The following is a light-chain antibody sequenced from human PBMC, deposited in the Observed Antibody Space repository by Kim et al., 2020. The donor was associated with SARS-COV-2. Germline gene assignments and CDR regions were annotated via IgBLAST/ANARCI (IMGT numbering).Light chain of an antibody. CDR1: QSVSSSY. J-gene: IGKJ2*01. Sequence: LSPGERATLSCRASQSVSSSYLAWYQQKPGQAPSLLIYGASSRATGIPDRFSGSGSGTDFTLTISRLEPEDFAVYYCQHYGSSPYTFGQGTKLEIK. CDR3: QHYGSSPYT. V-gene: IGKV3-20*01. CDR2: GAS.